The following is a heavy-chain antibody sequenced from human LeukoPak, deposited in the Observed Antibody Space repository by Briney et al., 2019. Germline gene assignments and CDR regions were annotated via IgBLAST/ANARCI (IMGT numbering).Heavy chain of an antibody. D-gene: IGHD3-16*02. J-gene: IGHJ4*02. V-gene: IGHV1-2*02. Sequence: ASVKVSCKASGYTFTGYCMHWVRQAPGQGLEWMGWINPNSGGTNYAQKFQGRVTMTRDTSISTAYMELSRLRSDDTAVYYCARAPSIRVITNFDYWGQGTLVTVSS. CDR2: INPNSGGT. CDR3: ARAPSIRVITNFDY. CDR1: GYTFTGYC.